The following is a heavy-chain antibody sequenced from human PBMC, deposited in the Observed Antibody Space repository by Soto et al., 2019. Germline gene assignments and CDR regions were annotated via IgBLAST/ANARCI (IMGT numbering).Heavy chain of an antibody. CDR3: ARDRITGTTYYYYGMDV. V-gene: IGHV4-31*03. D-gene: IGHD1-7*01. CDR1: GGSISSGGYY. Sequence: QAQLQESGPGLVKPSQTLSLTCTVSGGSISSGGYYWSWIRQHPGKGLEWIGYIYYSGSTYYNPSLKSRVTISVDTSKNQFSLKLSSVTAADTAVYYCARDRITGTTYYYYGMDVWGQGTTVTVSS. CDR2: IYYSGST. J-gene: IGHJ6*02.